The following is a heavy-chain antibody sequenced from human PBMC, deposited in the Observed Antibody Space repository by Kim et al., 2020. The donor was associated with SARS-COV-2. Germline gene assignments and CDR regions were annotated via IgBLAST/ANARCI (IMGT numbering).Heavy chain of an antibody. V-gene: IGHV3-21*01. D-gene: IGHD6-13*01. CDR2: ISSSSSYI. CDR1: GFTFSSYS. J-gene: IGHJ4*02. Sequence: GGSLRLSCAASGFTFSSYSMNWVRQAPGKGLEWVSSISSSSSYIYYADSVKDRFTISRDNAKNSLYLQMNSLRAEDTAVYYCARDNSGAAALFDYWGQGTLVTVSS. CDR3: ARDNSGAAALFDY.